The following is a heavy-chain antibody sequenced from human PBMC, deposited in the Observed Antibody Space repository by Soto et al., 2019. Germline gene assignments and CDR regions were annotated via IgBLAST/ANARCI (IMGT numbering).Heavy chain of an antibody. CDR1: GGSILGSTYY. CDR3: ARHASGYYYGWFDP. V-gene: IGHV4-39*01. Sequence: SETLSLTCTVSGGSILGSTYYWAWIRQSPGKGLEWIGTIFYSGGTFYTPSLESRVTMSVDTSNNQFSLKLSSVTAADTAVYYCARHASGYYYGWFDPWGQGTLVTV. J-gene: IGHJ5*02. CDR2: IFYSGGT. D-gene: IGHD3-22*01.